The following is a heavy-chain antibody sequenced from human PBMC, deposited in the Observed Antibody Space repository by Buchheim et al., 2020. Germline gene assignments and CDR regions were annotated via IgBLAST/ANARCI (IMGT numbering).Heavy chain of an antibody. J-gene: IGHJ4*02. CDR1: GFTFSSYG. CDR3: AKESGGSYYVDY. Sequence: QVQLVESGGGVVQPGRSLRLSCAASGFTFSSYGMHWVRQAPGKGLEWVAVISYDGSNKYYADSVKGRFTISRDNSKNTLYLQMNSLRAEDTAVYYCAKESGGSYYVDYWGQGTL. V-gene: IGHV3-30*18. D-gene: IGHD1-26*01. CDR2: ISYDGSNK.